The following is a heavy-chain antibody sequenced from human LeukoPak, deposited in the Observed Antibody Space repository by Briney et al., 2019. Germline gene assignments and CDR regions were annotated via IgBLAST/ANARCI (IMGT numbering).Heavy chain of an antibody. V-gene: IGHV1-46*01. Sequence: ASVKVSCKASGYTFTGYYMHWVRQAPGQGLEWMGIINPSDGSTSYAQKFQGRVTMTRDMSTSTVYMELSSLRSEDTAVYYCARDSRSNYVWGSYPYYDYWGQGTLVTVSS. CDR3: ARDSRSNYVWGSYPYYDY. CDR1: GYTFTGYY. D-gene: IGHD3-16*02. J-gene: IGHJ4*02. CDR2: INPSDGST.